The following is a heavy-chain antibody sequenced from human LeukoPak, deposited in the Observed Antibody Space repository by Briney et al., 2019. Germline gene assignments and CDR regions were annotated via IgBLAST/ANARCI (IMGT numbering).Heavy chain of an antibody. V-gene: IGHV1-2*02. CDR2: INPNSGGT. D-gene: IGHD2-2*01. CDR1: GYTFTVYY. CDR3: ARGVSPSWVYYYYYMDV. Sequence: SVKVSCKASGYTFTVYYMHWVRQAPGQGLEWMGWINPNSGGTNYAQKFQGRVTMTRDTSISTAYMELSRLRSDDTAVYYCARGVSPSWVYYYYYMDVWGKGTTVTVSS. J-gene: IGHJ6*03.